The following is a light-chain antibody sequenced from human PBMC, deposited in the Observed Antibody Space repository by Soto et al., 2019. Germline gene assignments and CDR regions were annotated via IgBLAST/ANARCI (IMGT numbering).Light chain of an antibody. V-gene: IGLV2-14*03. CDR3: RSYKSSSTYVV. CDR1: SSDVGGYNY. Sequence: QSALTQPASVSGSPGQAITISCTGTSSDVGGYNYVSWYQHHPGKAPKLMLYNVSDRPSGVSNRFSGSKSGNTASLTISGLQAEDEADYYCRSYKSSSTYVVFGGGTKLTVL. CDR2: NVS. J-gene: IGLJ2*01.